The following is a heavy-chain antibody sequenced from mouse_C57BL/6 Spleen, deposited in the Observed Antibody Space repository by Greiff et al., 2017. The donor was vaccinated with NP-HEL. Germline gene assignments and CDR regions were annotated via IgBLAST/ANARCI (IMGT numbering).Heavy chain of an antibody. Sequence: QVQLQQPGAELVMPGASVKLSCKASGYTFTSYWMHWVKQRPGQGLEWIGEIDPSDSYTNYNQKFKGKSTLTVDKSSSTAYMQLSSLTSEDSAVYYCARDLYYGSTPFAYWGQGTLVTVSA. CDR2: IDPSDSYT. CDR3: ARDLYYGSTPFAY. J-gene: IGHJ3*01. V-gene: IGHV1-69*01. CDR1: GYTFTSYW. D-gene: IGHD1-1*01.